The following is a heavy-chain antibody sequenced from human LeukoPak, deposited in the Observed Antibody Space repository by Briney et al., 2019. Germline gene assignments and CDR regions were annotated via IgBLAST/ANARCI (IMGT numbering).Heavy chain of an antibody. V-gene: IGHV3-21*01. J-gene: IGHJ4*02. Sequence: GGTLRLSCAASGFTFSSYGMSWVRQAPGKGLEWVSSISSSSSYIYYADSVKGRFTISRDNAKNSLYLQMNSLRAEDTAVYYCARGRGGSSWYDYWGQGTLVTVSS. CDR1: GFTFSSYG. D-gene: IGHD6-13*01. CDR3: ARGRGGSSWYDY. CDR2: ISSSSSYI.